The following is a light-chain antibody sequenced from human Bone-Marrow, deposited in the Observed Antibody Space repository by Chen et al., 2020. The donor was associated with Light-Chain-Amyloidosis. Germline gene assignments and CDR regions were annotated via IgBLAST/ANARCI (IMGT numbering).Light chain of an antibody. V-gene: IGLV2-14*03. J-gene: IGLJ3*02. Sequence: QSALTQPASVSGSPGQSITISCTGSRSDVGGYNFVSWYQQLPGKAPKLLIYDVTNRPSGVSYRFSGSMSGNTASLTVSGLQAEDEADYYCSSYTVSSTWVFGGGTKLTVL. CDR2: DVT. CDR1: RSDVGGYNF. CDR3: SSYTVSSTWV.